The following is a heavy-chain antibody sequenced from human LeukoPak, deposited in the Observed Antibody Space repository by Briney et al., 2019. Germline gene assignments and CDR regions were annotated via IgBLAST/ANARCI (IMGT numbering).Heavy chain of an antibody. D-gene: IGHD6-19*01. V-gene: IGHV3-23*01. CDR3: AKDLWIAVAEMRGFDY. J-gene: IGHJ4*02. Sequence: GGSLRLSCAASGFTFSSYAMSWVRQAPGKGLEWVSAISGSGGSTYYADSVKGRFTISRDNSKNTLYLQMNSLRAEDTAVYYCAKDLWIAVAEMRGFDYWGQGTLVTVSS. CDR1: GFTFSSYA. CDR2: ISGSGGST.